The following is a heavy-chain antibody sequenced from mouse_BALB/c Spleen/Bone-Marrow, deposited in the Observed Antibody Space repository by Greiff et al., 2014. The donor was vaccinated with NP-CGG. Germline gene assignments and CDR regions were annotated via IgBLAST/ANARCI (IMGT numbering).Heavy chain of an antibody. CDR1: GFSLTDYG. CDR2: IWGAGIT. Sequence: QVQLQQSGPGLVAPSQSLSITCTVSGFSLTDYGVSWIRQPPGKGLEWLGVIWGAGITHYNSALKSRLSISKDNSKSQVFLKMNSLQTDDTAMYYCAKLTWDEGDYWGQGTTLTVSS. V-gene: IGHV2-6-5*01. D-gene: IGHD4-1*01. CDR3: AKLTWDEGDY. J-gene: IGHJ2*01.